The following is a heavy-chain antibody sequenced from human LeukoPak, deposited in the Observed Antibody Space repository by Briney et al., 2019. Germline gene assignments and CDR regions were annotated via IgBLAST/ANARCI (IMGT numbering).Heavy chain of an antibody. D-gene: IGHD3-9*01. V-gene: IGHV3-30*04. CDR2: ISYDGSNE. CDR1: GFTFGSFA. Sequence: GGSLRLSCAASGFTFGSFAMHWVRQAPGKGLEWVAIISYDGSNEYYTDSVKGRFTISRDNSKNTLYLQMNSLRPEDTAVYYCASQGGYFGAFDIWGQGTMVTVSS. J-gene: IGHJ3*02. CDR3: ASQGGYFGAFDI.